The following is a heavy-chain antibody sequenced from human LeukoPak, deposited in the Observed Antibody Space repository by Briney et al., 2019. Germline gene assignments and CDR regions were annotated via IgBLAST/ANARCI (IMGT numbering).Heavy chain of an antibody. Sequence: ASVKVSCKASGYTFTSYYMHWVRQAPGQGLEWMGIINPSGGSTSYAQKFQGSVTMTRDTSTSTVYMELSSLRSEDTAVYYCASGFCSSTSCYTGWFDPWGQGTLVTVSS. D-gene: IGHD2-2*02. J-gene: IGHJ5*02. CDR1: GYTFTSYY. CDR2: INPSGGST. V-gene: IGHV1-46*03. CDR3: ASGFCSSTSCYTGWFDP.